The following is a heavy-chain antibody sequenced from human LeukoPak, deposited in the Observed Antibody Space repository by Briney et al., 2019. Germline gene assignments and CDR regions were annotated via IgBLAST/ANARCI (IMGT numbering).Heavy chain of an antibody. CDR3: AREGYGGGQDFDV. V-gene: IGHV1-2*02. Sequence: ASVKVSCKASGYTFTGYYMHWVRQAPGQGLEWMGWINPNNGGTNYALKFQGRVTMTRDTSISTAYMDLSRLKSDDTAVYYCAREGYGGGQDFDVWGQGTMVTVSS. D-gene: IGHD1-26*01. CDR1: GYTFTGYY. J-gene: IGHJ3*01. CDR2: INPNNGGT.